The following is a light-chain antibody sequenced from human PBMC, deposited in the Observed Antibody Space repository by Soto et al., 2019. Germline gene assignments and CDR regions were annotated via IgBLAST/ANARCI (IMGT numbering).Light chain of an antibody. CDR1: QGISSY. CDR3: EQVNSYPHT. J-gene: IGKJ2*01. CDR2: AAS. V-gene: IGKV1-9*01. Sequence: DIQLTQSPSFLSASVGDRVTITCRASQGISSYLAWYQQKPGKAPKLLIYAASTLQSGVPSRFSGSGSGTEFTLTISSLQPEDFATYYCEQVNSYPHTFGQGTKLDIK.